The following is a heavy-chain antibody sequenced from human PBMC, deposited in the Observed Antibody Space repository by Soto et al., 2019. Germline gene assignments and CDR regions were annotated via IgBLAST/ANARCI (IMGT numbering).Heavy chain of an antibody. CDR2: ISYDGSNK. CDR3: ARARGSYYYFDY. D-gene: IGHD1-26*01. V-gene: IGHV3-30*04. CDR1: GFTFSSYA. Sequence: GGSLRLSCAASGFTFSSYAMHWVRQAPGKGLEWVAVISYDGSNKYYADSVKGRFTISRDNSKNTLYLHMNSLRAEDTAVYYCARARGSYYYFDYWGQGTLVTVSS. J-gene: IGHJ4*02.